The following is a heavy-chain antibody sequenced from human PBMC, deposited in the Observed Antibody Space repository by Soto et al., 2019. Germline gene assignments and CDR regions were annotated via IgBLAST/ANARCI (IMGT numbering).Heavy chain of an antibody. Sequence: VQLVESGGGVVRPGGSLRVSCAASGFTFDDYGMNWVRQAPGKGLEWVSGINWTDGSTGYADSVKGRFTISRDKVKNSLYLQMNSLRAEDTALYHCARGRGPGDIELWGRGTQVTVAS. CDR3: ARGRGPGDIEL. CDR2: INWTDGST. J-gene: IGHJ2*01. V-gene: IGHV3-20*01. CDR1: GFTFDDYG. D-gene: IGHD7-27*01.